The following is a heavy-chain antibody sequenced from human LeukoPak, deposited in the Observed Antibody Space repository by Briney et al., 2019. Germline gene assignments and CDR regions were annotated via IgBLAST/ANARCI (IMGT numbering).Heavy chain of an antibody. V-gene: IGHV1-8*01. CDR2: MDPKNGDT. D-gene: IGHD6-6*01. CDR1: GYTFRRYD. Sequence: ASVKVSCKACGYTFRRYDLKGVRQATGQELEWMGWMDPKNGDTGYEQKFRGRLTMTRDTSISTAYMELSGLRSDDTAVYYCASGGGAVRRGGDGFDIWGQGTLVTVSS. CDR3: ASGGGAVRRGGDGFDI. J-gene: IGHJ3*02.